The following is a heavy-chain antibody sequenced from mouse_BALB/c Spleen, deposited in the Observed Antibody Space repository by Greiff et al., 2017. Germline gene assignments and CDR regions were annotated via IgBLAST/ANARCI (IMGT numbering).Heavy chain of an antibody. J-gene: IGHJ2*01. Sequence: VQLQQSGAELVKPGASVKLSCKASGYTFTSYYMYWVKQRPGQGLEWIGEINPSNGGTNFNEKFKSKATLTVDKSSSTAYMQLSSLTSEDSAVYYCTRYGYYNFDYWGQGTTLTVSS. V-gene: IGHV1S81*02. CDR1: GYTFTSYY. D-gene: IGHD2-3*01. CDR3: TRYGYYNFDY. CDR2: INPSNGGT.